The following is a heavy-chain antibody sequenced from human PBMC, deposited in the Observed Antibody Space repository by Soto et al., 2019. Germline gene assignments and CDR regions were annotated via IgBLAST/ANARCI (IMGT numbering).Heavy chain of an antibody. V-gene: IGHV3-7*01. D-gene: IGHD3-10*01. CDR3: ARSRRGLDI. Sequence: EGSLRLSCAASGFSFSSYLMTWVRQGPGKGLEWVADIKQDGSEKYYVDSVKGRFTISRDNAKNSMYLQINNLRGEDTAVYYCARSRRGLDIWGQGAMVTVSS. CDR1: GFSFSSYL. J-gene: IGHJ3*02. CDR2: IKQDGSEK.